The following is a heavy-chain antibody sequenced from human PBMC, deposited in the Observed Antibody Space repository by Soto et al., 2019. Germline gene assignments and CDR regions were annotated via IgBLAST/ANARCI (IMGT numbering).Heavy chain of an antibody. V-gene: IGHV1-69*01. CDR2: IIPIFGTA. Sequence: SVKPSCKASGGTFSSYAISWVRQAPGQGLEWMGGIIPIFGTANYAQKFQGRVTITADESTSTAYMELSSLRSEDTAVYYCARSFVYCSGGSCNSLGCGYFYYCMDVGGQ. D-gene: IGHD2-15*01. CDR1: GGTFSSYA. J-gene: IGHJ6*02. CDR3: ARSFVYCSGGSCNSLGCGYFYYCMDV.